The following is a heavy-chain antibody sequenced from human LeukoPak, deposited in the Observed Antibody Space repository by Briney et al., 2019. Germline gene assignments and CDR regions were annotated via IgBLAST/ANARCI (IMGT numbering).Heavy chain of an antibody. Sequence: ASVKVSCKASGYTFTSYDINWVRQATGQGLEWMGWMNPNSGNTGYAQKFQGRDTMTRDTSISTAYMELSSLRSEDTAVYYCGRGRGNGRPENYFDYWGQGTLVTVSS. V-gene: IGHV1-8*01. D-gene: IGHD2-8*01. CDR3: GRGRGNGRPENYFDY. J-gene: IGHJ4*02. CDR1: GYTFTSYD. CDR2: MNPNSGNT.